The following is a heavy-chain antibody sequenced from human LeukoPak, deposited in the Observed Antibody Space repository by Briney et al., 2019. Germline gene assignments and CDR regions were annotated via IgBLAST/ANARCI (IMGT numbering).Heavy chain of an antibody. CDR2: ISGSGGST. Sequence: GGSLRLSCAASGFTFSSYAMSWDRQAPGKGLEWVSAISGSGGSTYYADSVKGRFTISRDNSKNALYLQMNSLRAEDTAVYYCAKDGSPKKDSSGYNYWGQGTLVTVSS. V-gene: IGHV3-23*01. J-gene: IGHJ4*02. CDR3: AKDGSPKKDSSGYNY. D-gene: IGHD3-22*01. CDR1: GFTFSSYA.